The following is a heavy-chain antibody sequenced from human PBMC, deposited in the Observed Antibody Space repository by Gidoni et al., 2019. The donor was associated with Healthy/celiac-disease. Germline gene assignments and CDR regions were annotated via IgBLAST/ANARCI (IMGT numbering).Heavy chain of an antibody. V-gene: IGHV1-69*01. CDR2: IIPIFGTA. Sequence: QVQLVQSGAEVKQPGCSVKVPCMASGGTFSSYAISWVRQAPGRGLAWRGGIIPIFGTANYAQKLQGKVTITAKESTSTAYMELSSLRSEDTAVYYCAEEGDYGDYSNRGYYYYGMDVWGQGTTVTVSS. CDR1: GGTFSSYA. J-gene: IGHJ6*02. D-gene: IGHD4-17*01. CDR3: AEEGDYGDYSNRGYYYYGMDV.